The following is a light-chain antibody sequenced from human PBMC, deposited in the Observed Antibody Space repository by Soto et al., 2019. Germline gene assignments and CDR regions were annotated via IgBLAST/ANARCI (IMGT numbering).Light chain of an antibody. J-gene: IGKJ1*01. V-gene: IGKV3-15*01. Sequence: EVVMTQSPATLSVSPGERATLSCRASETVATNLAWYQQKPGQASRLLISGASTRAAGISDRFRGSGSGTEFTLTISSLRSEDSAIYYCQQYFDWPPMTFGQGTKVDIK. CDR2: GAS. CDR1: ETVATN. CDR3: QQYFDWPPMT.